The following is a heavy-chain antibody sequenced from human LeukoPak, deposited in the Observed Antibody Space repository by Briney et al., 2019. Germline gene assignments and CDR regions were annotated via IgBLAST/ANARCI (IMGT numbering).Heavy chain of an antibody. V-gene: IGHV4-61*02. CDR3: ARARTAMVPLDYYYYMDV. J-gene: IGHJ6*03. CDR1: GGSISSGSYY. Sequence: SETLSLTCTVSGGSISSGSYYWSWIRQPAGKGLEWIGRIYTSGSTNYNPSLKSRVTISVDTSKNQFSLKLSSVTAADTAVYYCARARTAMVPLDYYYYMDVWGKGTTVTVSS. CDR2: IYTSGST. D-gene: IGHD5-18*01.